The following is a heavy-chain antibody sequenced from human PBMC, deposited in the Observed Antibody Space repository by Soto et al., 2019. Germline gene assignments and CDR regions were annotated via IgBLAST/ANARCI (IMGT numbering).Heavy chain of an antibody. D-gene: IGHD2-21*02. J-gene: IGHJ6*02. CDR3: ASISVVVTAPYYYYYGMDV. V-gene: IGHV3-30-3*01. CDR2: ISYDGSNK. CDR1: GFTFSSYA. Sequence: QVQLVESGGGVVQPGRSLRLSCAASGFTFSSYAMHWVRQAPGKGLEWVAVISYDGSNKYYADSVKGRFTISRDNSKNTMYLQMNSLRAEDTAVYYCASISVVVTAPYYYYYGMDVWGQGTTVTVSS.